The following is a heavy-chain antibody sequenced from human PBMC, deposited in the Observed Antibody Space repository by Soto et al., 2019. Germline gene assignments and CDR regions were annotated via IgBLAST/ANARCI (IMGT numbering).Heavy chain of an antibody. CDR3: AKSSAKNFGIVVVSDFHY. V-gene: IGHV3-23*01. Sequence: VQRLESGGGLVQPGGSLRLSCAASGFTFSSYAMSWVRQAPGKGLEWVSAISGSGGSTYYADSVKGRFTISKDNSTTPLYLQMNRLRAEVTAVSYCAKSSAKNFGIVVVSDFHYWGQGPLVTVSS. CDR2: ISGSGGST. CDR1: GFTFSSYA. J-gene: IGHJ4*02. D-gene: IGHD3-22*01.